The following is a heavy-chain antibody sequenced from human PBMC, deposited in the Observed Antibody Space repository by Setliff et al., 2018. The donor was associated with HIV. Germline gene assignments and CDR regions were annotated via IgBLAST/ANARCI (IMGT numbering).Heavy chain of an antibody. CDR1: GAFFSSDYY. Sequence: SETLSLTCTVSGAFFSSDYYLGWIRQSPGKGLEWIGSFYETGYTHYNPSLTSRVIISLDTPKNQLSLKLRSVTAADTAVYYCARASLNLGELSSNPDASDFWGQGTMVTVSS. V-gene: IGHV4-38-2*02. CDR3: ARASLNLGELSSNPDASDF. J-gene: IGHJ3*01. CDR2: FYETGYT. D-gene: IGHD3-16*02.